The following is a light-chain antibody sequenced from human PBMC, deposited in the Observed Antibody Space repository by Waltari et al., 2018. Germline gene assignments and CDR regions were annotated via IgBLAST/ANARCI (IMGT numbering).Light chain of an antibody. CDR2: AAS. CDR1: QSVSRA. V-gene: IGKV3-20*01. CDR3: QHYVNLPVT. J-gene: IGKJ1*01. Sequence: EIVLTQSPGTLSLSPGERATLSCRASQSVSRALAWYQQKPGQAPRLLIYAASTRATGVPGRFSGSGSGTDFSLTISRLDPEDFAVYYCQHYVNLPVTFGQGTKVEI.